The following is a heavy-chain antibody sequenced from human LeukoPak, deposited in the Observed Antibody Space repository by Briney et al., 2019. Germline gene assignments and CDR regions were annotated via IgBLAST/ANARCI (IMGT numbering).Heavy chain of an antibody. CDR3: AKDFRYCSSTTCYSFDY. Sequence: GGSLRLSCAVSGFSFSSYAMSWVCQAPGKGLEWVSALSGSGGSTYYADSVKGRFSISRDNSKNTLYLQMDSLRAEDTAVYYCAKDFRYCSSTTCYSFDYWGQGTLVTVSS. J-gene: IGHJ4*02. D-gene: IGHD2-2*02. V-gene: IGHV3-23*01. CDR2: LSGSGGST. CDR1: GFSFSSYA.